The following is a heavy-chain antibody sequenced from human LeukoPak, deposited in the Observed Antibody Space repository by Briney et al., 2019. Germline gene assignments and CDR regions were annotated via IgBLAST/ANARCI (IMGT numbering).Heavy chain of an antibody. V-gene: IGHV3-30*01. D-gene: IGHD2-2*01. Sequence: GGSLRLSCAASGFTFSSYAMHWVRQAPGKGLEGVAVISYDGSNKYYADSVKGRFTISRDNSKNTPYLQMNSLRAEDTAVYYCARDHCSSTSCYAFDYWGQGTLVTVSS. J-gene: IGHJ4*02. CDR3: ARDHCSSTSCYAFDY. CDR2: ISYDGSNK. CDR1: GFTFSSYA.